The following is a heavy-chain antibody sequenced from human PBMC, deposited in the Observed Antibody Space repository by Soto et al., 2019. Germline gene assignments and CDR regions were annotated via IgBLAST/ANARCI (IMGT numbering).Heavy chain of an antibody. J-gene: IGHJ4*02. CDR3: ARDLGWAFDS. D-gene: IGHD6-19*01. CDR1: GFTFSTFS. CDR2: ISGGGRPI. V-gene: IGHV3-48*02. Sequence: GGSLRLSCAASGFTFSTFSMNWVRQAPGRGLEWISYISGGGRPISYADSVKGRFTISRDNAKNSLYLQMDSLTDEDTAVYYCARDLGWAFDSWGQGTLVTVSA.